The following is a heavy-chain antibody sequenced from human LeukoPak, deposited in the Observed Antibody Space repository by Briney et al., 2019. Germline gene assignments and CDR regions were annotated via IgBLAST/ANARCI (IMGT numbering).Heavy chain of an antibody. J-gene: IGHJ4*02. CDR3: ARRYMATSAEDFDY. CDR1: GFTVSSNY. Sequence: GGSLRLSCAASGFTVSSNYMSWVRQAPGKGLEWVSVIYSGGSTYYADSVKGRFTISRDNSKNTLYLQMNSLRAEDTALYYCARRYMATSAEDFDYWGQGTLVTVSS. V-gene: IGHV3-53*05. CDR2: IYSGGST. D-gene: IGHD5-24*01.